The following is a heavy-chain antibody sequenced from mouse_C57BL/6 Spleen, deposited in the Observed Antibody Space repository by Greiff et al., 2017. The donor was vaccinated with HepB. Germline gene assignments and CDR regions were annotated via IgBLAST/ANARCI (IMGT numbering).Heavy chain of an antibody. Sequence: VQLQQSGPELVKPGASVKISCTASGYAFSSSWMYWVKQRPGKGLEWIGRIYTGDGDTNYTGKFKGKATLTADKSSSTAYMQLSSLKSEDPAVYFCAREHYFDYWGQGTTLTVSS. CDR3: AREHYFDY. CDR1: GYAFSSSW. V-gene: IGHV1-82*01. CDR2: IYTGDGDT. J-gene: IGHJ2*01.